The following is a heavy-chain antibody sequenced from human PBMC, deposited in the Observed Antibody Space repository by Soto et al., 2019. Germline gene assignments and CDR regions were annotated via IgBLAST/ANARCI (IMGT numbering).Heavy chain of an antibody. CDR3: ARDQGGLRLGYPGVDV. V-gene: IGHV4-30-4*01. Sequence: SETLSLTCTVSGGSISSGDYYWSWIRQPPGKGLEWIGHIYYTGSTYSNPSLMSRLTISVDRSQNQFSLKLSSVTAADTAIYYCARDQGGLRLGYPGVDVWGQGTTVTVSS. CDR1: GGSISSGDYY. CDR2: IYYTGST. D-gene: IGHD2-2*03. J-gene: IGHJ6*02.